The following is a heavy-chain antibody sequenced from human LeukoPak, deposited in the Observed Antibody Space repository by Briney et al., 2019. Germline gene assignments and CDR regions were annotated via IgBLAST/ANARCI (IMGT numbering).Heavy chain of an antibody. CDR2: ISSSSSTI. D-gene: IGHD6-13*01. J-gene: IGHJ3*02. V-gene: IGHV3-48*01. Sequence: GGSLRLSCAASGFTFSTYSMNWVRRAPGKGLEWVSYISSSSSTIYYADSVKGRFTISRDNAKNSLYLQMNSLRAEDTAVYYCARGIAAEHFDIWGQGTKVTVSS. CDR1: GFTFSTYS. CDR3: ARGIAAEHFDI.